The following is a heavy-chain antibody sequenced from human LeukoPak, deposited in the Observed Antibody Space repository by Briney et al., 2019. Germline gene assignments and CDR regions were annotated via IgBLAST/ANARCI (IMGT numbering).Heavy chain of an antibody. D-gene: IGHD5/OR15-5a*01. Sequence: SETLSLTCTVSGGSISSGSCYWSWIRQLAGKGLEWIGRIYTSGSTNYNPSLKSRVTISVDTSKNQFSLKLSSVTAADTAVYYCAREIRGYSVYGVLVDYWGQGTLVTVSS. J-gene: IGHJ4*02. CDR2: IYTSGST. V-gene: IGHV4-61*02. CDR3: AREIRGYSVYGVLVDY. CDR1: GGSISSGSCY.